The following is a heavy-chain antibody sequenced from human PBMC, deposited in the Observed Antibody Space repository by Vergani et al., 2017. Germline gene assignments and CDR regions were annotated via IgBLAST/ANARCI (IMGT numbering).Heavy chain of an antibody. J-gene: IGHJ4*02. Sequence: QITLKESGPTLVKPTQTLTLTCTFSGFSLSTSGVGVGWIRQPPGKALEWLALIYWDDDKRYSPSLKSRLTITKDTSKNQVVLTMTIMDPVDTATYYCAHPLTGYSCFDYWGQGTLVTVSS. CDR1: GFSLSTSGVG. CDR2: IYWDDDK. CDR3: AHPLTGYSCFDY. V-gene: IGHV2-5*02. D-gene: IGHD3-9*01.